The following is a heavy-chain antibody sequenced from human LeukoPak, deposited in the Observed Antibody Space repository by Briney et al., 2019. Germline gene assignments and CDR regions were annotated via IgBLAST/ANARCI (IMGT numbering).Heavy chain of an antibody. V-gene: IGHV1-2*06. Sequence: ASVKVSCKASGYTFTGYYMHWVRQAPGQGLEWMGRINPNSGGTNYAQKFQGRVTMTRDTSISTAYMELSRLRSEDTAVYYCARALYDYGDYNYYYYYYMDVWGKGTTVTVSS. CDR2: INPNSGGT. CDR3: ARALYDYGDYNYYYYYYMDV. CDR1: GYTFTGYY. D-gene: IGHD4-17*01. J-gene: IGHJ6*03.